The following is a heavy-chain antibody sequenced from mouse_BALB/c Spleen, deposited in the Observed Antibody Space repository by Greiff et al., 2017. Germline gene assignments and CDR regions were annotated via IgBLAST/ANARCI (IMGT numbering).Heavy chain of an antibody. J-gene: IGHJ2*01. CDR1: GFNIKDTY. CDR2: IDPANGNT. V-gene: IGHV14-3*02. CDR3: ARSEDSPYFDY. Sequence: VHVKQSGAELVKPGASVKLSCTASGFNIKDTYMHWVKQRPEQGLEWIGRIDPANGNTKYDPKFQGKATITADTSSNTAYLQLSSLTSEDTAVYYCARSEDSPYFDYWGQGTTLTVSS.